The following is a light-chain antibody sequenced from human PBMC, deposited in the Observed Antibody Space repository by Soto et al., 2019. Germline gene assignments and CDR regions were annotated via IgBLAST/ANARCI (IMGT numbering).Light chain of an antibody. CDR1: QAVNTR. CDR3: HQRQSWPRT. V-gene: IGKV3-11*01. J-gene: IGKJ4*01. Sequence: EIVLTQSPATLSSFPGDRVTLSCRASQAVNTRLAWYQHRPGQAPRLLIYLASNRAAGVPARFSGSGSGTDFTLTISDVEPEDFAVYYCHQRQSWPRTFGVGTTVDI. CDR2: LAS.